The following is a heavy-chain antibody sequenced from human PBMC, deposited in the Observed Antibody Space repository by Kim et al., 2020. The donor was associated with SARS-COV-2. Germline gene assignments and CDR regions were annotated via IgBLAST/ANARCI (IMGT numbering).Heavy chain of an antibody. CDR1: GFTFSRYA. CDR3: AKFDELYSSSWYRWFDS. Sequence: GGSLRLSCAASGFTFSRYAMSWVRQAPGKGLEWVSIISGGGDSTYYADSVKGRFTISRDNSENMLFLQLNNLRAEDTAVYYCAKFDELYSSSWYRWFDSWGHGALVTVSS. D-gene: IGHD6-13*01. J-gene: IGHJ5*01. V-gene: IGHV3-23*01. CDR2: ISGGGDST.